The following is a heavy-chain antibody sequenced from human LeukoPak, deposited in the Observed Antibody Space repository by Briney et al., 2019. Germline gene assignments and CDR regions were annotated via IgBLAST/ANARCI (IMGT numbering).Heavy chain of an antibody. CDR2: IDDSGVIR. V-gene: IGHV3-23*01. CDR3: AKSSYYDSSGYYREYYFDY. D-gene: IGHD3-22*01. CDR1: GFTFKTHA. Sequence: PGGSLRLSCAASGFTFKTHAMSWVRQAPGKGLEWVSRIDDSGVIRSYADSVKGRFTISRDNSKNTLYLQMSSLRAGDTAVYYCAKSSYYDSSGYYREYYFDYWGQGTLVTVSS. J-gene: IGHJ4*02.